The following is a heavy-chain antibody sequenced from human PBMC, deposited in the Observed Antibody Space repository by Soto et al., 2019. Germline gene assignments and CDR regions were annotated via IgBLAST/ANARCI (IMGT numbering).Heavy chain of an antibody. V-gene: IGHV3-30-3*01. Sequence: GESLKISCAASGFTFSSYAMHWVRQAPGKGLEWVAVISYDGSNKYYADSVKGRFTISRDNSKNTLYLQMNSLRAEDTAVYYCARGVVRGLTDAGLAFDIWGQGTMVTVSS. CDR3: ARGVVRGLTDAGLAFDI. CDR2: ISYDGSNK. J-gene: IGHJ3*02. CDR1: GFTFSSYA. D-gene: IGHD3-10*01.